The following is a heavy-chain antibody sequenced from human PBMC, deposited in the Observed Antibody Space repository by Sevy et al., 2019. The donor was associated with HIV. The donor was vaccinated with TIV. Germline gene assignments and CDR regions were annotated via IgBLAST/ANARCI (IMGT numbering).Heavy chain of an antibody. CDR1: GGSFSGYY. V-gene: IGHV4-34*01. CDR3: ARGYYYDSSGYPPFDYYYGMDV. CDR2: INHSGST. J-gene: IGHJ6*02. Sequence: SETLSLTCAVYGGSFSGYYWSWIRQPPGKGLEWIGVINHSGSTNYNPSLKSRVTISVDTSKNQFSLKLSSVTAADTAVYYCARGYYYDSSGYPPFDYYYGMDVWGQGTTVTVSS. D-gene: IGHD3-22*01.